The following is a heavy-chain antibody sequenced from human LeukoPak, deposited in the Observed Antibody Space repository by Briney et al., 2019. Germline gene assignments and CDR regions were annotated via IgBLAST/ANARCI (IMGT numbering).Heavy chain of an antibody. D-gene: IGHD4-17*01. CDR3: ARVGDDYGDYPIDY. CDR2: ISSSSTNI. J-gene: IGHJ4*02. CDR1: GFTFSSYT. V-gene: IGHV3-48*01. Sequence: GGSLRLSCAASGFTFSSYTMNRVRQAPGKGLEWVSYISSSSTNIYYADSVKGRFTISRDNAKNSLYPQMNSLRAEDTAVYYCARVGDDYGDYPIDYWGQGTLVTVSS.